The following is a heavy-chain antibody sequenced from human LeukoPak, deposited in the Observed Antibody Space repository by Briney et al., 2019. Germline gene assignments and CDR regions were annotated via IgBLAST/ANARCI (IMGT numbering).Heavy chain of an antibody. Sequence: ASVKVSCKASGYTFTDYSIHWVRQAPGQGLEWMGWINPNSGGTNYVQKFQGRITMTRDTSINTAYMELSRLRSDDTAVFYCARVGYSSGYSAYMDVWGKGTTVTISS. J-gene: IGHJ6*03. CDR1: GYTFTDYS. CDR3: ARVGYSSGYSAYMDV. V-gene: IGHV1-2*02. D-gene: IGHD6-25*01. CDR2: INPNSGGT.